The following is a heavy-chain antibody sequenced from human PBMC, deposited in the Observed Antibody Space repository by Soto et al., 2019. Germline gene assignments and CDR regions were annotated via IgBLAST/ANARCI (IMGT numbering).Heavy chain of an antibody. V-gene: IGHV2-5*01. Sequence: QITLKESGPTLVRPTQTLTLTCTFSGFSLSTSGLGVGWIRQPPGKALEWLALIYWNDDKRYSPSLKARLTITKDTSKNQVVLKMTKMDHVDTATYYCAHRPSGWYLFDYWGQGTLVTVSS. CDR2: IYWNDDK. J-gene: IGHJ4*02. D-gene: IGHD6-19*01. CDR3: AHRPSGWYLFDY. CDR1: GFSLSTSGLG.